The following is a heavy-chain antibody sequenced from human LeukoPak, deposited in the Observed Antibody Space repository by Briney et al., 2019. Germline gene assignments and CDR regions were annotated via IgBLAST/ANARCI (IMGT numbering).Heavy chain of an antibody. Sequence: PGGSLRLSCAASGFTFSNAWMSWVRQAPGKGLEWVGRIKSKTDGGTTDYAAPVKGRFTISRDDSKNTLYLQMNSLKTEDTAVYYCTTEAYGDYAFDYWGQGTLVTVSS. J-gene: IGHJ4*02. CDR2: IKSKTDGGTT. V-gene: IGHV3-15*01. CDR1: GFTFSNAW. D-gene: IGHD4-17*01. CDR3: TTEAYGDYAFDY.